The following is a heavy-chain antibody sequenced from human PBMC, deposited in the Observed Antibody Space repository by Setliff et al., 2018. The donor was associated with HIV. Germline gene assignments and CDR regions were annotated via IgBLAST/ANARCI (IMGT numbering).Heavy chain of an antibody. J-gene: IGHJ4*02. D-gene: IGHD5-18*01. V-gene: IGHV1-3*01. CDR2: INAGHGNT. Sequence: ASVQVSCKASGSTFTSYAMHWVRQAPGQRLEWMGWINAGHGNTKYSQKFQGRVTITRDTSASTAYMELSSLRSEDTAVYYCAREARGYSYGPQTLFDYWGQGTLVTVSS. CDR3: AREARGYSYGPQTLFDY. CDR1: GSTFTSYA.